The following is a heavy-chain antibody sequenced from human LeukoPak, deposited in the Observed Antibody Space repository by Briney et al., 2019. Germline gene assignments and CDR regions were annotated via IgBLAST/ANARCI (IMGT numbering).Heavy chain of an antibody. CDR1: RFTFSTYA. J-gene: IGHJ1*01. D-gene: IGHD6-19*01. CDR2: ISNDGTNE. V-gene: IGHV3-30-3*01. Sequence: GGSPRLSCAVSRFTFSTYAMHWVRQAPGKGLEWVAGISNDGTNEDHADSVKGRFTISRDNSKNTLYLQMNSLRAEDTAIYYCARDRIAVAGMGAFQHWGQGTLVTVSS. CDR3: ARDRIAVAGMGAFQH.